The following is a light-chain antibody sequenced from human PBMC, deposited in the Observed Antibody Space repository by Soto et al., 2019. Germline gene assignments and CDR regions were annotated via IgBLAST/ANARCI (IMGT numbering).Light chain of an antibody. V-gene: IGKV1-33*01. J-gene: IGKJ5*01. CDR3: QQYDNLPIT. Sequence: IHLTQSASSLSASVGDRVTISCRATQGIGTYLTWYQQKPGRAPNLLIYDTSVLETGVPSRFSGSGSGTDFTFTISSLQTEDIATYYCQQYDNLPITFGQGTRLEIK. CDR2: DTS. CDR1: QGIGTY.